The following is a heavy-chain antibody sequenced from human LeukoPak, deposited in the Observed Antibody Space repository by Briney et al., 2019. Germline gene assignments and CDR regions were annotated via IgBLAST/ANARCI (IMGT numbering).Heavy chain of an antibody. Sequence: PGGSLRLSCAPSGVTLSSYSMNWVRHAPGRGLEWVSYISSSSSYIAYANSVTGRFTISRDNAKNSLYLQMNSLRAEDTAVYYCARDSDDYGDYYRSHCSDAVDIWGQGTMVTVSS. CDR1: GVTLSSYS. V-gene: IGHV3-21*01. J-gene: IGHJ3*02. D-gene: IGHD4-17*01. CDR3: ARDSDDYGDYYRSHCSDAVDI. CDR2: ISSSSSYI.